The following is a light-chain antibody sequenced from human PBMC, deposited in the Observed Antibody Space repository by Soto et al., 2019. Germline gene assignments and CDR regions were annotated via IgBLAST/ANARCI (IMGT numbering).Light chain of an antibody. CDR2: DAS. Sequence: EIVLTQSPATLSLSPGERATLSCRASQSVSSYLAWYQQKPGQAPRLLIYDASNRATGIPARFSGSGSVTDFTLTISSREPEDFAVYYCQQRSNWPLTFGPGTKVDIK. V-gene: IGKV3-11*01. J-gene: IGKJ3*01. CDR3: QQRSNWPLT. CDR1: QSVSSY.